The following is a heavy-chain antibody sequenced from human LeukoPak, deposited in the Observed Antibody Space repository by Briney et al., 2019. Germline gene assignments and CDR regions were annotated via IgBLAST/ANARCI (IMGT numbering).Heavy chain of an antibody. D-gene: IGHD3-16*01. J-gene: IGHJ6*02. CDR2: IYYSGST. CDR1: GGSISSSSYY. Sequence: SETLSLTCTVSGGSISSSSYYWGWIRQPPGKGLEWIGSIYYSGSTYYNPSLKSRVTISVDTSKNQFSLKLSSVTAADTAVYYCARLYTRNYYYGMDVWGQGTTATVSS. V-gene: IGHV4-39*01. CDR3: ARLYTRNYYYGMDV.